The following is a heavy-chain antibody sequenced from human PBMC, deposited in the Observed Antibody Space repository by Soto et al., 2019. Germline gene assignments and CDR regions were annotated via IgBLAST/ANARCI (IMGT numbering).Heavy chain of an antibody. J-gene: IGHJ4*02. D-gene: IGHD3-22*01. CDR2: IIPIFGTA. V-gene: IGHV1-69*13. CDR1: GVTFSSYA. CDR3: ASELVNDSSGYYASSFDY. Sequence: SVKVSCKASGVTFSSYAIGWVRQAPGQGLEWMGGIIPIFGTANYAQKFQGRVTITADESTSTAYMELSSLRSEDTAVYYCASELVNDSSGYYASSFDYWGQGTLVTVSS.